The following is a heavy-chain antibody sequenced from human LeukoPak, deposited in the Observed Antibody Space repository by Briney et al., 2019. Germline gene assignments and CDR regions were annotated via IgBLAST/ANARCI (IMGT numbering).Heavy chain of an antibody. D-gene: IGHD6-6*01. V-gene: IGHV4-59*08. CDR1: GGSISSYY. J-gene: IGHJ6*03. Sequence: SETLSLTCTVSGGSISSYYWSWIRQPPGKGLEWIGYIYYSGTTNYDPSLKSRVTMSVDTSKNQFSLKVSSVTAADTAVYYCARLTGEQLATVNYRYHYIAVWGKGTAVTVSS. CDR2: IYYSGTT. CDR3: ARLTGEQLATVNYRYHYIAV.